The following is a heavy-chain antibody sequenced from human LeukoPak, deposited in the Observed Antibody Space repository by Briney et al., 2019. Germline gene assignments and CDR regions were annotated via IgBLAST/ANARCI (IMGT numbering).Heavy chain of an antibody. Sequence: ASVKVSCKASGYTFTGYYMHWVRQAPGQGLEWMGWINPNSGGTNYAQKFQGWVTMTRDTSISTAYMELSRLRSDDTAVYYCARSPEGDWAYPPLYYFDYWGQGTLVTVSS. CDR1: GYTFTGYY. D-gene: IGHD2-21*02. V-gene: IGHV1-2*04. CDR3: ARSPEGDWAYPPLYYFDY. J-gene: IGHJ4*02. CDR2: INPNSGGT.